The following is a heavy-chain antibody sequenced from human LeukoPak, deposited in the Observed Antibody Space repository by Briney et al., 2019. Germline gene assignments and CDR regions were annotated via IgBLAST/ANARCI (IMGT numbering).Heavy chain of an antibody. Sequence: SETLSLTCAVYGGSFRGYYWSWIRQPPGKGLEWIGEINHSGSTNYNPSLKSRVTISVDTSKNQFSLKLSSVTAADTAVYYCARHWSYDYVWGSYPSEYYFDYWGQGTLVTVSS. CDR1: GGSFRGYY. CDR3: ARHWSYDYVWGSYPSEYYFDY. CDR2: INHSGST. V-gene: IGHV4-34*01. J-gene: IGHJ4*02. D-gene: IGHD3-16*02.